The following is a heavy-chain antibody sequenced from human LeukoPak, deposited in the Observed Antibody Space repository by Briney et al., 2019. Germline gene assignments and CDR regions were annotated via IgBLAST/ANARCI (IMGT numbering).Heavy chain of an antibody. CDR3: ARDLSDNYTIDY. CDR1: GLTFSSYA. J-gene: IGHJ4*02. V-gene: IGHV3-23*01. CDR2: IIGNGGWA. Sequence: GGSLRLSCAASGLTFSSYAMMWLRQAPGKGLEWVSAIIGNGGWALYADSVKGRFTISRDNAKNSLYLQMNSLRAEDTALYYCARDLSDNYTIDYWGQGTLVTVSS. D-gene: IGHD4-11*01.